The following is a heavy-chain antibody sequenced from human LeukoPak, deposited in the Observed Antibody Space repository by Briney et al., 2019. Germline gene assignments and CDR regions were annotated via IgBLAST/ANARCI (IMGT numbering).Heavy chain of an antibody. CDR1: GFTFSSYA. V-gene: IGHV3-23*01. Sequence: GGSLRLPCAASGFTFSSYAMSWVCHAPGKGLELVLAISGSGGSTYYADSVKGRFTISRDNSKNTLYLQMNSLRAEDTAVYSCTKATMVRGVFILDYWGQGTLVTVSS. CDR2: ISGSGGST. CDR3: TKATMVRGVFILDY. D-gene: IGHD3-10*01. J-gene: IGHJ4*02.